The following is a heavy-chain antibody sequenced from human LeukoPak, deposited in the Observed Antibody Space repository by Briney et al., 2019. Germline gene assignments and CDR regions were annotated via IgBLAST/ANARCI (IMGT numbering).Heavy chain of an antibody. V-gene: IGHV3-23*01. CDR3: ATRSYF. CDR2: ISGSGGST. J-gene: IGHJ4*02. CDR1: GFTFNNYA. Sequence: GGSLRLSCAASGFTFNNYAMNWVRQAPGKGLGWVSSISGSGGSTYYADSVKGRFTISRDNSKNTLYLQMNSLRVEDTAVYYCATRSYFGGQGTLVTVSS. D-gene: IGHD2/OR15-2a*01.